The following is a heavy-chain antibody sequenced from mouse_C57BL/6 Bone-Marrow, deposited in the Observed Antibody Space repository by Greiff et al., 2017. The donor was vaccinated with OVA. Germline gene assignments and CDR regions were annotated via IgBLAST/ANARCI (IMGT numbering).Heavy chain of an antibody. CDR2: IYPRSGNT. CDR1: GYTFTSYG. D-gene: IGHD2-4*01. V-gene: IGHV1-81*01. J-gene: IGHJ2*01. CDR3: ALYDYDGAFDY. Sequence: QVQLQQSGAELARPGASVKLSCKASGYTFTSYGISWVKQRPGQGLEWIGEIYPRSGNTYYNEKFKGKATLTADKSSSTAYMELRSLTSEDSAVYFCALYDYDGAFDYWGQGTTLTVSS.